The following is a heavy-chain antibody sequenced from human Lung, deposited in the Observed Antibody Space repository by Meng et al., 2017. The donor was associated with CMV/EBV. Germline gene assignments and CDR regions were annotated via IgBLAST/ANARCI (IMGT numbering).Heavy chain of an antibody. CDR3: ARDPHFGALDY. D-gene: IGHD3-10*01. CDR2: IKYDGSDK. J-gene: IGHJ4*02. V-gene: IGHV3-7*01. CDR1: GFTFSSSY. Sequence: GGSLRLXCVASGFTFSSSYMSWVRQAPGKGLEWVANIKYDGSDKGYVGSVEGRFTISRDNAKNSVYLQMNTLRVEDTAVYYCARDPHFGALDYWGQGTRVTVYS.